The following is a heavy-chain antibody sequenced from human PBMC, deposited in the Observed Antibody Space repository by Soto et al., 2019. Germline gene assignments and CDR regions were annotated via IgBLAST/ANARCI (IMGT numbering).Heavy chain of an antibody. Sequence: PSETLSLTCTVSGGSISSSSYYWGWIRHPPGKGLEWIGSIYYSGSTYYNPSLKSRVTISVDTSKNQFSLKLSSVTAADTAVYYCARRLVAAAGTGGWFDPWGQGTLVTVSS. CDR2: IYYSGST. D-gene: IGHD6-13*01. V-gene: IGHV4-39*01. CDR3: ARRLVAAAGTGGWFDP. J-gene: IGHJ5*02. CDR1: GGSISSSSYY.